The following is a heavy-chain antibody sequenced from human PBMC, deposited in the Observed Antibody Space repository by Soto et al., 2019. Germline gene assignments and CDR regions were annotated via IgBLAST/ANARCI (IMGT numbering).Heavy chain of an antibody. CDR3: ARDMVRGVITSPGV. Sequence: SSVNLYCKTVVGGMSVYLSSRGRMNPGQGLEWMGRIIPILGIANYAQKFQGRVTITADKSTSTAYMELSSLRSEDTAVYYCARDMVRGVITSPGVWGQGTTVTVSS. J-gene: IGHJ6*02. CDR2: IIPILGIA. D-gene: IGHD3-10*01. V-gene: IGHV1-69*04. CDR1: VGGMSVYL.